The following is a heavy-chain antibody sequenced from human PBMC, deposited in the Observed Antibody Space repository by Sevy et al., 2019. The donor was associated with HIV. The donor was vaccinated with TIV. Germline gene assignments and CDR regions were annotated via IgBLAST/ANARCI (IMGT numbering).Heavy chain of an antibody. D-gene: IGHD4-17*01. V-gene: IGHV3-21*01. CDR1: GFTFSSYT. CDR2: ISSPGNYI. Sequence: GGSLRLSCADSGFTFSSYTMTWVRQAPGKGLEWVSSISSPGNYISYADSLKGRFSISRDNAKNSLYLQMNSLRAEDTAVYYCARGSHDYGDYDRDVGFDYWGQGTLVTVSS. J-gene: IGHJ4*02. CDR3: ARGSHDYGDYDRDVGFDY.